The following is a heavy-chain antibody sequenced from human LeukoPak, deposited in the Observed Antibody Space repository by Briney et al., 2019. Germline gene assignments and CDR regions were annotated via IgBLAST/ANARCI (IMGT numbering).Heavy chain of an antibody. V-gene: IGHV3-21*01. Sequence: PGGSLRLSCAASGFTFSSYSMNWVRQAPGKGLEWVSSISSGSSYIYYADSVKGRFTISRDNAKNSPYLQMNSLRAEDTAVYYCARHQLDAFDIWGQGTMVTVSS. D-gene: IGHD2-2*01. CDR2: ISSGSSYI. CDR3: ARHQLDAFDI. J-gene: IGHJ3*02. CDR1: GFTFSSYS.